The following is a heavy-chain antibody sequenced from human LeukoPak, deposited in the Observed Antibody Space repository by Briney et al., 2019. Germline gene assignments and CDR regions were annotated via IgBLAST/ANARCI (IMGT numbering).Heavy chain of an antibody. Sequence: SGGSLRLSCAASGFTYSSYSMNWVRQAPGKGLEWVSSISSSSSYIYYADSVKGRFTISRDNAKDSLYLQMNSLIAEDTAVYYCAIAAAGYYFDYWGQGTLVTVSS. J-gene: IGHJ4*02. CDR3: AIAAAGYYFDY. CDR1: GFTYSSYS. CDR2: ISSSSSYI. V-gene: IGHV3-21*01. D-gene: IGHD6-13*01.